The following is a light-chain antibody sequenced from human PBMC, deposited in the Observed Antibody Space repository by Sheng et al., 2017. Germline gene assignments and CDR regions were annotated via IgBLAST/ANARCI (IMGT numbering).Light chain of an antibody. J-gene: IGLJ3*02. CDR1: KLGDKY. CDR2: QDS. CDR3: QAWDTSTASWV. V-gene: IGLV3-1*01. Sequence: SNELTQPPSVSVSPGQTASITCSGDKLGDKYACWYQQKSGHSPMLVIYQDSKRPSGIPERFSGSNSGNTATLTISETQDMDEADYYCQAWDTSTASWVFGGGTKLTVL.